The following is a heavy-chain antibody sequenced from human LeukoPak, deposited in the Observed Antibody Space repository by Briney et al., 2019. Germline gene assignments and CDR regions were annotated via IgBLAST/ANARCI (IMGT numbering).Heavy chain of an antibody. Sequence: GGSLRLSCAASGFTFSSYWMHWVRQTPGKGLVWVSRISSDGYSSTYADSVKGRFTISRDNAKNTLYLQMNSLRAEDTAVYYCARDLHSSGWYNWFDPWGQGTLVTVSS. J-gene: IGHJ5*02. CDR1: GFTFSSYW. D-gene: IGHD6-19*01. CDR2: ISSDGYSS. CDR3: ARDLHSSGWYNWFDP. V-gene: IGHV3-74*01.